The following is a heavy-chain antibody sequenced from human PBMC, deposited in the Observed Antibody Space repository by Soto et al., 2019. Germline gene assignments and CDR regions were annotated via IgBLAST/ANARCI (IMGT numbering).Heavy chain of an antibody. CDR3: ARDATAVFFVWGGGAFDI. CDR1: GYTFTGYY. V-gene: IGHV1-2*04. D-gene: IGHD3-16*01. CDR2: INPNSGGT. J-gene: IGHJ3*02. Sequence: ASVKVSCKASGYTFTGYYMHWVRQAPGQGLEWMGWINPNSGGTNYAQKFQGWVTMTRDTSISTAYMELSRLRSDDTAVYYCARDATAVFFVWGGGAFDIWGQGTMVTVSS.